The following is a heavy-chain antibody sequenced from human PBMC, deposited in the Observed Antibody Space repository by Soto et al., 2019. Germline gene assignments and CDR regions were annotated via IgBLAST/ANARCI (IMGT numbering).Heavy chain of an antibody. Sequence: ASVKVSCKASGYTFTGYYMHWVRQAPGQGLEWMGWINPNSGGTNYAQKFQGWVTMTRDTSISTAYMELSRLRSDDTAVYYCARAIGDCSGGSCSYYYYYGMDVWGQGTTVTVSS. J-gene: IGHJ6*02. CDR3: ARAIGDCSGGSCSYYYYYGMDV. V-gene: IGHV1-2*04. D-gene: IGHD2-15*01. CDR2: INPNSGGT. CDR1: GYTFTGYY.